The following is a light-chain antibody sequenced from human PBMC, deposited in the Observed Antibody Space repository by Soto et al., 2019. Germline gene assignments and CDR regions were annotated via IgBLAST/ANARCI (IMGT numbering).Light chain of an antibody. J-gene: IGKJ1*01. CDR2: GAS. CDR1: QSIRTN. V-gene: IGKV3-15*01. CDR3: QQYFNWPLTWT. Sequence: EIVLTQSPATVSVSAGETVTLSCRASQSIRTNVAWYQQIPGQAPRLLVYGASTRATGVPARFSGSGSGIEFTLTINSLESEDSAFSYCQQYFNWPLTWTFGPGTKVQIK.